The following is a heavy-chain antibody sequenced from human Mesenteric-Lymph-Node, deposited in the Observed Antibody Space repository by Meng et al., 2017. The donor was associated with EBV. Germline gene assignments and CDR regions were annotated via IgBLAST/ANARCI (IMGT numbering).Heavy chain of an antibody. V-gene: IGHV4-34*01. CDR3: ARQRSDSRLFDY. J-gene: IGHJ4*01. Sequence: GQLQEWGAGLLNPSETLSLNCAVYGGSFSAYYWTWIRRPPGKGLEWIGEINHSGSTIYNPSLKSRVTMSVDTSKSQFSLKLSSVTAADTAVYFCARQRSDSRLFDYWGQGTLVTVSS. D-gene: IGHD4-11*01. CDR1: GGSFSAYY. CDR2: INHSGST.